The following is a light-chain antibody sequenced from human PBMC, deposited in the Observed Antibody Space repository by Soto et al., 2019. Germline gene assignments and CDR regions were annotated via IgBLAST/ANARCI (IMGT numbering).Light chain of an antibody. CDR3: HQYDTYMYA. CDR2: AAS. Sequence: EIVMSQSPATLSVNPGERATLCCRASQSVRNNLAWYQQKPGQAPRLLIYAASTRPAGVPARFSGTGSGTEFTLTITSLQSEDFAVYYCHQYDTYMYAFGQGTKLEI. J-gene: IGKJ2*01. CDR1: QSVRNN. V-gene: IGKV3-15*01.